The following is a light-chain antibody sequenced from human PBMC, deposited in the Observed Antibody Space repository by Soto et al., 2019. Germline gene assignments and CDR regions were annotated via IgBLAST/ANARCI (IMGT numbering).Light chain of an antibody. V-gene: IGLV4-69*01. CDR2: LNSDGSH. Sequence: QLVLTQSHSASASLGASVKLTCTLSSGHSSYAIAWHQQQPEKGPRYLMKLNSDGSHSKGDGIPDRFSGSSSGAERYLTIASLQSEEEADYYCQTWGRGILFVGGTKLTVL. J-gene: IGLJ2*01. CDR3: QTWGRGIL. CDR1: SGHSSYA.